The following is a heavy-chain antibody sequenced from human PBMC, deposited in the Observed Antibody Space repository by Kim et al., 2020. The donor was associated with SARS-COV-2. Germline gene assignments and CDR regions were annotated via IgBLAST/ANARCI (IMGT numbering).Heavy chain of an antibody. CDR1: GGTFSSYA. CDR3: ASTLRTGGYNYYYGMDV. J-gene: IGHJ6*02. V-gene: IGHV1-69*13. CDR2: IIPIFGTA. Sequence: SVKVSCKASGGTFSSYAISWVRQAPGQGLEWMGGIIPIFGTANYAQKFQGRVTITADESTSTAYMELSSLRSEDTAVYYCASTLRTGGYNYYYGMDVWGQGTTVTVSS. D-gene: IGHD2-8*02.